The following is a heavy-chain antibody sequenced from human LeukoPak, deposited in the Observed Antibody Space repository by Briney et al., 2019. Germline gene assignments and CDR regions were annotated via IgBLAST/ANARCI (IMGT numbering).Heavy chain of an antibody. J-gene: IGHJ4*02. CDR1: GGTFSSYA. D-gene: IGHD2-2*01. CDR3: ARAPPSRYCSSTSCFSYYFDY. V-gene: IGHV1-69*01. CDR2: TIPIFGTA. Sequence: RASVSVSCKPSGGTFSSYAISCVRQAPGQGLEWMGGTIPIFGTANYAQKFQGRVTITADGSTSTAYMELSSLRSEDTAVYYCARAPPSRYCSSTSCFSYYFDYWGQGTLVTVSS.